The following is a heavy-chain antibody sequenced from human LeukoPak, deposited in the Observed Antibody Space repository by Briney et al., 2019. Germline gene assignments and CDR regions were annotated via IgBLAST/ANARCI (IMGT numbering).Heavy chain of an antibody. D-gene: IGHD6-6*01. CDR1: GFTFSSYA. V-gene: IGHV3-30-3*01. J-gene: IGHJ3*02. CDR3: ARQAARAGHDAFDI. CDR2: ISYDGSNK. Sequence: GRSLRLSCAASGFTFSSYAMHWVRQAPGKGLEWVAVISYDGSNKYYADSVKGRFTISRDNSKNTLYLQMNSLRAEDTAVYYCARQAARAGHDAFDIWGQGTMVTVSS.